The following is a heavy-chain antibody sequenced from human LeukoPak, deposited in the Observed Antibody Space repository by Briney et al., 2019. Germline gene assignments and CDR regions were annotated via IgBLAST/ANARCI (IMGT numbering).Heavy chain of an antibody. J-gene: IGHJ4*02. CDR2: IIPILGIA. CDR3: ARDPGYDSSGYYY. V-gene: IGHV1-69*04. D-gene: IGHD3-22*01. Sequence: GASVKVSCKASGGTFSSYAISWVRQAPGQGLEWMGRIIPILGIANYAQKFQGRVTITADKSTSTAYMELSSLRSEDTAVYYCARDPGYDSSGYYYWGQGTLVTVSS. CDR1: GGTFSSYA.